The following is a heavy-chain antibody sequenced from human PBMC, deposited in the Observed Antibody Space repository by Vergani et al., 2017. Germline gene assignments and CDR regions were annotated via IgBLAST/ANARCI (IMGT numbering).Heavy chain of an antibody. D-gene: IGHD4-17*01. Sequence: EVQLFEAGGGLVQPGGSLRLTCAASEFTFSNYAMNWVRPAPGKGLEWGSGISGRGVSEYYTDSVKGRFTISRDNSKNMLFLQMNNLRTENTAIYYCAKQYFVTVTYLFDYWGQGTLVTVSS. CDR2: ISGRGVSE. CDR1: EFTFSNYA. V-gene: IGHV3-23*01. CDR3: AKQYFVTVTYLFDY. J-gene: IGHJ4*02.